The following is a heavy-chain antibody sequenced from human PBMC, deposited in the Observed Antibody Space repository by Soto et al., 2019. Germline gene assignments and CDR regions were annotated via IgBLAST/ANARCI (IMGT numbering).Heavy chain of an antibody. D-gene: IGHD6-13*01. Sequence: GGSLRLSCAASGLSFSSYAMGWVRQAPGEGLEWVSSISVSGGSTYYADSVKGRFTISRDNSKNTLYLQMNSLRAEDTAIYYCTKTTYSSSWGKFYYYMGVWGTGTTVTVSS. J-gene: IGHJ6*03. CDR1: GLSFSSYA. CDR2: ISVSGGST. V-gene: IGHV3-23*01. CDR3: TKTTYSSSWGKFYYYMGV.